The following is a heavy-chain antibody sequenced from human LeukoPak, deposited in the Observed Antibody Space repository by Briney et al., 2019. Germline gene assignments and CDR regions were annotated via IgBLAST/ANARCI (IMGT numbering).Heavy chain of an antibody. CDR2: IGGSGVST. CDR1: GFTFSTYA. D-gene: IGHD2-2*01. J-gene: IGHJ4*02. V-gene: IGHV3-23*01. CDR3: AKDRCSSSNCYSWVDY. Sequence: GGSVSLAWAASGFTFSTYAMTWVRQAPGKGLEWVSSIGGSGVSTYCADSVKGRFTVSRDNPKSTLYLQMNNLKADDTAVYYCAKDRCSSSNCYSWVDYWGQGTLVTVSS.